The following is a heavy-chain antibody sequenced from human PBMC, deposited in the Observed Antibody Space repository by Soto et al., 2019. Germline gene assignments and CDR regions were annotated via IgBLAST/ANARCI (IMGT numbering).Heavy chain of an antibody. J-gene: IGHJ3*02. CDR1: GGSISSYY. V-gene: IGHV4-59*01. CDR3: AGGGYSDAFDI. CDR2: IYYSGST. D-gene: IGHD2-15*01. Sequence: SETLSLTCTVSGGSISSYYWSWIRQPPGKGLEWIGYIYYSGSTNYNPSLKSRVTISVDTSKNQFSLKLSSVTAADTAVYYCAGGGYSDAFDIWGQGTMVTVSS.